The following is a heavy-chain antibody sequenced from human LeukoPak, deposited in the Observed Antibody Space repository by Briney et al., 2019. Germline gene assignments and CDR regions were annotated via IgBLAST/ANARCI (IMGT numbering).Heavy chain of an antibody. Sequence: SQTLSLTCAISGDSVFSRAASWNWIRQSPSRGLEWLGRTYYRSKWYSEYAGSVRGRITIDADTSKNQFFFQLHSVTPEDMAVYYCARDFGDGYYYYYGMDVWGQGTTVTVSS. CDR1: GDSVFSRAAS. V-gene: IGHV6-1*01. J-gene: IGHJ6*02. CDR3: ARDFGDGYYYYYGMDV. CDR2: TYYRSKWYS. D-gene: IGHD3-3*01.